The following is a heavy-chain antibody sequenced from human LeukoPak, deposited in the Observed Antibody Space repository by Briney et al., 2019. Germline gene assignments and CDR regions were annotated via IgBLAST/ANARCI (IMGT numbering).Heavy chain of an antibody. V-gene: IGHV4-59*12. Sequence: SETLSLTCSVSGVSFSGYYWSWIRQPPGKGLEWIGYIYHSGSTSYNPSLKSRVTISVDRSKNQFSLKLSSVTAADTAVYYCARTDYDLLTGYIATFDYWGQGTLVTVSS. D-gene: IGHD3-9*01. CDR1: GVSFSGYY. J-gene: IGHJ4*02. CDR3: ARTDYDLLTGYIATFDY. CDR2: IYHSGST.